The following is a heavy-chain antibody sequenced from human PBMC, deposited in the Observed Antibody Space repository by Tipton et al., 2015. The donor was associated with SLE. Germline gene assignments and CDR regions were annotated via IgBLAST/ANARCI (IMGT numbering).Heavy chain of an antibody. CDR3: ARDTWQQLGYFDY. V-gene: IGHV4-4*09. D-gene: IGHD6-13*01. Sequence: TLSLTCAIYGGSFSGYYWSWIRQPAGKGLEWIAYIYTSGSNYNPSLKSRVTISVDTSKNQFSLKLSSVTAADTAVYYCARDTWQQLGYFDYWGQGTLVTVSS. CDR1: GGSFSGYY. J-gene: IGHJ4*02. CDR2: IYTSGS.